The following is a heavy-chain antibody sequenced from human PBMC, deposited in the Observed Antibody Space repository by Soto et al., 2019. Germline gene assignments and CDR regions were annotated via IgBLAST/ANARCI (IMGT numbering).Heavy chain of an antibody. V-gene: IGHV3-30*18. CDR3: AKDLRIKQQLLLVLAY. D-gene: IGHD6-13*01. Sequence: GGSLRLSCAASGLTFSSFGMHWVRQAPGKGLEWVAVISYDGSNKYYADSVKGRFTTSRDNSKNTLYLQMNSLRAEDTAVYYCAKDLRIKQQLLLVLAYWGQGTLVTVSS. J-gene: IGHJ4*02. CDR1: GLTFSSFG. CDR2: ISYDGSNK.